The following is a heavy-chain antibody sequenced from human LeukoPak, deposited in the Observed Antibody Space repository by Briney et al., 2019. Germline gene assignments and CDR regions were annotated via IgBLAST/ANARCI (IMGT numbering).Heavy chain of an antibody. D-gene: IGHD4-17*01. CDR1: GFSFASYA. V-gene: IGHV3-23*01. CDR2: ITGSGGST. CDR3: AKGPTVTTFDY. Sequence: GGSLRLSCAASGFSFASYAMTWVGQAPGKGLDWVSAITGSGGSTYYADSVKGRFTISRDNSKNTLYLQMNSLRAEDTAVYYCAKGPTVTTFDYWGQGTLVSVSS. J-gene: IGHJ4*02.